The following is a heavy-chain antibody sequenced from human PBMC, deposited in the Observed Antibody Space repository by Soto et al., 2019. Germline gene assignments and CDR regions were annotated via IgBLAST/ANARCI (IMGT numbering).Heavy chain of an antibody. Sequence: QVQLQESGPGLVKPSGTLSLTCAVSGDSISSFNRWSWVRQSPGKGLEWIGEIHHSGSTNYNPSLNSPVTTSVDKSKNQFSLKLSSVTAADTAVYYCARYDYGSGDDYNIDYWGHGILVTVSS. J-gene: IGHJ4*01. D-gene: IGHD3-10*01. CDR1: GDSISSFNR. V-gene: IGHV4-4*02. CDR2: IHHSGST. CDR3: ARYDYGSGDDYNIDY.